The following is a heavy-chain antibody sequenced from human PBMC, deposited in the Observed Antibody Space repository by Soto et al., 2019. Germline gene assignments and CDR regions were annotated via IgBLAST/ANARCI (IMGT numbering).Heavy chain of an antibody. J-gene: IGHJ6*02. Sequence: QVQLVQSGDEVKKPGASVKVSCKASGYIFVNYGIAWVRQAPGQGLGWMGWISPYTGNTHSATKVQGRLTMTTDTSTSTAYRDLGSLTSDDAAEYYCVSVDNYDTPAPQDAWGQGTTVTVSS. CDR1: GYIFVNYG. CDR2: ISPYTGNT. CDR3: VSVDNYDTPAPQDA. D-gene: IGHD3-9*01. V-gene: IGHV1-18*01.